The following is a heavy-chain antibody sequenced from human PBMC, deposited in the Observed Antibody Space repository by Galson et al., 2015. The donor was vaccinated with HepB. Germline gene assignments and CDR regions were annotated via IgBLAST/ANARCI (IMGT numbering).Heavy chain of an antibody. CDR3: VKEDILTGYSVGSFHF. CDR1: GFRFHYYA. CDR2: ISHNGGAT. D-gene: IGHD3-9*01. Sequence: SLRLSCAGSGFRFHYYALHRVRQAPGKGLEFVSGISHNGGATKFADSVRDRFTIPRDNSKNTMYLKMNSLRTEDTAVYYCVKEDILTGYSVGSFHFWCRGTMVTVSS. J-gene: IGHJ3*01. V-gene: IGHV3-64D*06.